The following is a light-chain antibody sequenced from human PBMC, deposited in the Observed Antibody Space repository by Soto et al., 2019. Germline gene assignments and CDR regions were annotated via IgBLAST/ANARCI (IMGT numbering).Light chain of an antibody. Sequence: EIVTTQSPATLSVSPGERVTLSCWASQSVSSSLAWYQQRRGQAPRLLIYGASSRATGIPARFSGSGSGTEFTLTISSLQSEDFAVYYCLQYKKWPPWTFGQGTKVDIK. CDR2: GAS. CDR3: LQYKKWPPWT. J-gene: IGKJ1*01. V-gene: IGKV3-15*01. CDR1: QSVSSS.